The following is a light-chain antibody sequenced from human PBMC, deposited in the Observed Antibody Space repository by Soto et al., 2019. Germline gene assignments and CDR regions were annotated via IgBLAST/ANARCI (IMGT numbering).Light chain of an antibody. CDR1: QSISNW. CDR2: HAS. J-gene: IGKJ1*01. CDR3: QQYNSYSEA. V-gene: IGKV1-5*01. Sequence: DIQRTQSPSTLPASVGDRVTITCRASQSISNWLAWYQKKPGTAPKVLIYHASNLQSGVPSRFSGSGSGTEFNLTISRLQTDDFATYDCQQYNSYSEAFGQGTKVDIK.